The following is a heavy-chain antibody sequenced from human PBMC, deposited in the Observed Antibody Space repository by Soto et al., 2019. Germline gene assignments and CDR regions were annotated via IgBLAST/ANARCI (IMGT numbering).Heavy chain of an antibody. V-gene: IGHV3-23*01. CDR2: IDGSSATT. J-gene: IGHJ6*02. CDR3: ARDRRPSIYSGLAV. Sequence: GGSLRLSCAASGFTFDDYAMHWVRQAPGKGLEWVSAIDGSSATTNYADSVKGRFTISRDNSKNTLFLHMSGLRAEDTAVYYCARDRRPSIYSGLAVWGQGTTVTVSS. D-gene: IGHD2-2*01. CDR1: GFTFDDYA.